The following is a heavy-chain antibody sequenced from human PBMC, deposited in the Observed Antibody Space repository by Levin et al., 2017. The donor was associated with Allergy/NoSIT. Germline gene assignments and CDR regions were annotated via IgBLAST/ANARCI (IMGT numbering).Heavy chain of an antibody. Sequence: GGSLRLSCKGSGYSFTTYWIGWVRQMPGKGLEWMGIIFPDDSDTRYSPSFQGQVTISADKSINTAYLQLRSLKASDTAMYYCARQEIVPLPSRSHYYGMDVWGQGTTVTVSS. J-gene: IGHJ6*02. CDR2: IFPDDSDT. CDR1: GYSFTTYW. V-gene: IGHV5-51*01. CDR3: ARQEIVPLPSRSHYYGMDV. D-gene: IGHD2/OR15-2a*01.